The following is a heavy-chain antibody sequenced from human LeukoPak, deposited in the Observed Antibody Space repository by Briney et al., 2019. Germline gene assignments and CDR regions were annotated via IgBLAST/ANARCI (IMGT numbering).Heavy chain of an antibody. D-gene: IGHD6-13*01. V-gene: IGHV4-34*01. Sequence: ASETLSLTCAVYGGSFSGYYWSWIRQPPGKGLEWIGEINHSGSTNYSPSLKSRVTISVDTSKNQFSLKLSSVTAADTAIYYCVREDRTAAAIGRMGYWGQGILVTVSS. CDR3: VREDRTAAAIGRMGY. CDR2: INHSGST. CDR1: GGSFSGYY. J-gene: IGHJ4*02.